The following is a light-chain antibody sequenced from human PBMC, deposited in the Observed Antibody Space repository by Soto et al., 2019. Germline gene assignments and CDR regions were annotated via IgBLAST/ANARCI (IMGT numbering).Light chain of an antibody. CDR3: ASYAGSDFGV. Sequence: QSALTQPPSASGSPGQSVTISCTGTSSDIGVYRYVSWYQQHPGKAPKLIIHDVTERPSGVPDRFSGSKSGITASLTVSGLQAADEAHYYCASYAGSDFGVFGGGTKLTVL. V-gene: IGLV2-8*01. CDR2: DVT. J-gene: IGLJ3*02. CDR1: SSDIGVYRY.